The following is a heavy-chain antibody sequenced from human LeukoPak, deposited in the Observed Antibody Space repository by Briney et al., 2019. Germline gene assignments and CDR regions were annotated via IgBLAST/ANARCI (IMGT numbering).Heavy chain of an antibody. J-gene: IGHJ4*02. Sequence: GGSLRLSCAVSGFRFSNYWMTWVRQAPGKGLEWVANIKHDGSGPSYLDSVKGRFTISRDNARNLLSLQMSGLRVEDTAVYYCARARETTVTGTDYFDSWGQGTLVTVSS. D-gene: IGHD6-19*01. CDR1: GFRFSNYW. V-gene: IGHV3-7*01. CDR3: ARARETTVTGTDYFDS. CDR2: IKHDGSGP.